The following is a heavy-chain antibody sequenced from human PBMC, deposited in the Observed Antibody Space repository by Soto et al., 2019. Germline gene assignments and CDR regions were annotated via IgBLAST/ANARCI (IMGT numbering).Heavy chain of an antibody. D-gene: IGHD6-19*01. Sequence: QVQLQESGPGLVEPSETLSLTCTVSVASITRGGYYWAWIRQLPGKGLQWLGYMSHSGNTFYNPSLKSRLSMSVSTSDNQFSLNLRSATAASTGFYYSARKAGMTCDPWGQGTLVNVSS. CDR1: VASITRGGYY. CDR3: ARKAGMTCDP. J-gene: IGHJ5*02. CDR2: MSHSGNT. V-gene: IGHV4-31*03.